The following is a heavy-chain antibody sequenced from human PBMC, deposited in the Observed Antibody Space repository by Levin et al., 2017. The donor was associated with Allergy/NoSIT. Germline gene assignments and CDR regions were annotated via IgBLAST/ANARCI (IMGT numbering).Heavy chain of an antibody. Sequence: GESLKISCKASGYTFTGYYMHWVRQAPGQGLEWMGWINPNSGGTNYAQKFQGRVTMTRDTSISTAYMELSRLRSDDTAVYYCARSYYWAGPGDYVDYWGQGTLVTVSS. CDR2: INPNSGGT. CDR3: ARSYYWAGPGDYVDY. CDR1: GYTFTGYY. D-gene: IGHD3-16*01. V-gene: IGHV1-2*02. J-gene: IGHJ4*02.